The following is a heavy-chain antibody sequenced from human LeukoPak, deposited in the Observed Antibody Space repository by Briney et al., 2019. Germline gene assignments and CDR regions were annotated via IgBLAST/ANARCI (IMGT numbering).Heavy chain of an antibody. Sequence: PGGSLRLSCTTSGFTFGDFAMNWVRQAPGKGLEWLGFIKTQVYGGTTEYGASVKGRFTISRDDSRAIAYLQMNSLKTEDTAVYFCTRDHRDDWNPGYYFDYWGQGALVTVSS. CDR2: IKTQVYGGTT. D-gene: IGHD1-1*01. J-gene: IGHJ4*02. CDR1: GFTFGDFA. V-gene: IGHV3-49*04. CDR3: TRDHRDDWNPGYYFDY.